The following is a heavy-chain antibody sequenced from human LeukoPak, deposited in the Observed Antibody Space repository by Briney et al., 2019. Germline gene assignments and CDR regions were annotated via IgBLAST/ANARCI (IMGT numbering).Heavy chain of an antibody. Sequence: PGGSLRLSCATSGFPFVAYALRWVRQAPGKGLEWVAVISSDTTNKYYMDSVKGRFTISRDNSKNTLYLQMDSLRLEDTAVYYCARLAAASPGYWGQGTLVTVSS. V-gene: IGHV3-30*10. CDR1: GFPFVAYA. J-gene: IGHJ4*02. CDR3: ARLAAASPGY. CDR2: ISSDTTNK. D-gene: IGHD3-16*01.